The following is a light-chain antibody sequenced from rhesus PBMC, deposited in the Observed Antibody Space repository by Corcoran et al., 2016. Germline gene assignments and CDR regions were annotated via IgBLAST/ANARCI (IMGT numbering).Light chain of an antibody. CDR2: AQS. CDR3: QHYYDDPYS. CDR1: QNIGRN. V-gene: IGKV1S8*01. Sequence: DIQMTQSPSALSASVGDRVTISCRASQNIGRNVAWYQQKPGKAPKPRLYAQSRLQTGIPSRFSGSGSGTAFTLTISSRQPEDSETYYCQHYYDDPYSFGQGTKVEIK. J-gene: IGKJ2*01.